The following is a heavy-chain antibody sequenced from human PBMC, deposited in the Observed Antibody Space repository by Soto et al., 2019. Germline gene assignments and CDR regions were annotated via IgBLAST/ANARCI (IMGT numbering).Heavy chain of an antibody. V-gene: IGHV3-33*01. CDR1: GFTFSSYG. J-gene: IGHJ4*02. CDR2: IWYDGSNK. CDR3: ARGLRFLEWLPKPNFDY. Sequence: VVSLRISCAASGFTFSSYGMHWVRQAPGKGLEWVAVIWYDGSNKYYADSVKGRFTISRDNSKNTLYLQMNSLRAEDTAVYYCARGLRFLEWLPKPNFDYWGQGTLVTVSS. D-gene: IGHD3-3*01.